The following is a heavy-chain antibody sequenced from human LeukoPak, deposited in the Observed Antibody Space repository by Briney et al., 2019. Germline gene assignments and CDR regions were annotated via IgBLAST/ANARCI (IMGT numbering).Heavy chain of an antibody. CDR2: ISWNSGSI. Sequence: PGRSLRLSCAASGFTFDDYAMHWVRQAPGKGLEWVSGISWNSGSIGYADSVKGRFTISRDNAKNSLYLQMNSLRAEDTAVYYCARDNTRYYYMDVWGKGTTVTVSS. J-gene: IGHJ6*03. D-gene: IGHD2-2*01. CDR1: GFTFDDYA. CDR3: ARDNTRYYYMDV. V-gene: IGHV3-9*01.